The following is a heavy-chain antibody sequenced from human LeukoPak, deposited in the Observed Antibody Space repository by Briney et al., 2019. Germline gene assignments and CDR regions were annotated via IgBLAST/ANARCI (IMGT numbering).Heavy chain of an antibody. CDR2: IYHSGST. D-gene: IGHD2-2*01. J-gene: IGHJ4*02. Sequence: SATLSLTCAVSGYSISSGYYWGWIRQPPGKGLEWIGSIYHSGSTYYNPSLKSRVTISVDTSKNQFSLKLSSVTAADTAVDYCARTDIVVVPAAMVINWNSAFGYWGQGTLVTVSS. CDR3: ARTDIVVVPAAMVINWNSAFGY. CDR1: GYSISSGYY. V-gene: IGHV4-38-2*01.